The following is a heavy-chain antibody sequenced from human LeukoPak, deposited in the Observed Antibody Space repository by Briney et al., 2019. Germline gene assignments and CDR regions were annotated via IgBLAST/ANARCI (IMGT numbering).Heavy chain of an antibody. CDR3: ARDGVEMATTALFDY. V-gene: IGHV1-69*13. J-gene: IGHJ4*02. CDR2: IIPIFGTA. D-gene: IGHD5-24*01. CDR1: GGTFSSYA. Sequence: SVKVSCKASGGTFSSYAISWVRQAPGRGLEWMGGIIPIFGTANYAQKFQGRVTITADESTSTAYMELSSLRSEDTAVYYCARDGVEMATTALFDYWGQGTLVTVSS.